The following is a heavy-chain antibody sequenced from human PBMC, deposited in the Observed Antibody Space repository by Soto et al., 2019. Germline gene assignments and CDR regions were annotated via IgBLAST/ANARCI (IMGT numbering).Heavy chain of an antibody. V-gene: IGHV3-23*01. J-gene: IGHJ4*02. D-gene: IGHD5-18*01. CDR1: GFTFSSYA. CDR3: AKGYSGYSYGYEFDY. Sequence: GGSLRLSCAASGFTFSSYAMRWVRQAPGKGLGWVSAISGSGGRRYYADSVMGRLTISRDNAKNTLYLQMNSLKSEDTAVYYCAKGYSGYSYGYEFDYWGQGTLVTVSS. CDR2: ISGSGGRR.